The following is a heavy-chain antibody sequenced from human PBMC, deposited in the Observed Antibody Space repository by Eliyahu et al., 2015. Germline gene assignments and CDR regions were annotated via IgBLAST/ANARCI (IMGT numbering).Heavy chain of an antibody. D-gene: IGHD1-26*01. J-gene: IGHJ5*02. V-gene: IGHV3-23*01. CDR1: GFTFXSYA. CDR2: ISGSGGRS. Sequence: EVQLLESGGGLVQPGGSLRLSCXASGFTFXSYAMGWVRQAPGTGLKWVSSISGSGGRSYYTDSVKGRFTISRDNSKNTLYLQMNSLRAEDTALYYCAKGPYSDSSEWFDPWGQGTLVTVSS. CDR3: AKGPYSDSSEWFDP.